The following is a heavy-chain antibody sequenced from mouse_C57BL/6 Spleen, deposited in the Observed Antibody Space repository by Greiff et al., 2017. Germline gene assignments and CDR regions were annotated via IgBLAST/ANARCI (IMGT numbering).Heavy chain of an antibody. CDR2: INPSSGYT. D-gene: IGHD1-1*01. Sequence: QVQLQQSGAELARPGASVKMSCKASGYTFTSYTMHWVKQRPGQGLEWIGYINPSSGYTKYNQKFKDKATLTADKTSITAYMQLSSLTSEDAAVYYCARGTTVVGDYWGQGTSVTVSS. CDR3: ARGTTVVGDY. CDR1: GYTFTSYT. V-gene: IGHV1-4*01. J-gene: IGHJ4*01.